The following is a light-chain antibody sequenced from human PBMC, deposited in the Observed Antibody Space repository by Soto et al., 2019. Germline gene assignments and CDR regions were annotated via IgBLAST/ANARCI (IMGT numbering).Light chain of an antibody. Sequence: QSVLTQSPSASASLGASVKLTCTLSSGRSNYAIAWHQQQSEKGPRYLMKLNSDGSHNKEDGIPDRFSGSSSGAERYLTISSLQSEDEADYYCQTWGSGIVVFGGGTKVTVL. CDR3: QTWGSGIVV. CDR2: LNSDGSH. J-gene: IGLJ2*01. V-gene: IGLV4-69*01. CDR1: SGRSNYA.